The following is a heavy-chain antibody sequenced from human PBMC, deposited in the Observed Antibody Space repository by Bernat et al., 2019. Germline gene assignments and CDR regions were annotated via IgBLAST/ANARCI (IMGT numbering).Heavy chain of an antibody. Sequence: QVQLVESGGGVVQPGRSLRLSCAASGFIFSSYGMHWVRQAPGKGLEWVAVIWYDGSQKYYADSVKGRFTISRDNSQNTLYLHMNSLRAEDTAVYYCARVGGDVYNVGYWGQGTLVTVSS. J-gene: IGHJ4*02. CDR2: IWYDGSQK. D-gene: IGHD3-16*01. CDR1: GFIFSSYG. V-gene: IGHV3-33*01. CDR3: ARVGGDVYNVGY.